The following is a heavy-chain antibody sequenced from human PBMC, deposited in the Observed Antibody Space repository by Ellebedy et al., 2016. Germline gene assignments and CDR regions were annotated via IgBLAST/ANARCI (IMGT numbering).Heavy chain of an antibody. Sequence: SVKVSCXASGFTFSNSAVQWVRQARGERPEWIGWIVVGSGNTNYAQKFQGRATITRDMSTSTAYMELSSLRSEDTAVYYCAADDNYGSGSYPVGMDVWGQGTTVTVSS. CDR2: IVVGSGNT. J-gene: IGHJ6*02. CDR3: AADDNYGSGSYPVGMDV. CDR1: GFTFSNSA. D-gene: IGHD3-10*01. V-gene: IGHV1-58*01.